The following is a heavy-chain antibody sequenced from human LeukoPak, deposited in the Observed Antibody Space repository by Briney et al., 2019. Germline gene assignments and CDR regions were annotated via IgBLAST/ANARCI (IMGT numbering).Heavy chain of an antibody. CDR1: GYTFTSYD. J-gene: IGHJ1*01. V-gene: IGHV1-8*01. Sequence: EASVKVSCKASGYTFTSYDINWVRQATGQGLEWMGWMNPNSGNTGYAQKFQGRVTMTRNTSISTAYMELSSLRSEDTAVDYCARVIRVGILTVREYFQHWGQGTLVTVSS. CDR2: MNPNSGNT. D-gene: IGHD3-9*01. CDR3: ARVIRVGILTVREYFQH.